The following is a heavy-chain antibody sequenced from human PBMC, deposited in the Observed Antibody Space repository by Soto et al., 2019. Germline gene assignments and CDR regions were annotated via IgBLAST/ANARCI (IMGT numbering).Heavy chain of an antibody. D-gene: IGHD2-2*01. CDR3: VKRAIDGIRNMPPVSAFRRNRSSDL. V-gene: IGHV3-23*01. CDR2: MSGSGGST. J-gene: IGHJ2*01. Sequence: KVLEWVSAMSGSGGSTYYADSVKGRFTISRDNSKNTLYLQMNSLRAEDTAVYYCVKRAIDGIRNMPPVSAFRRNRSSDL.